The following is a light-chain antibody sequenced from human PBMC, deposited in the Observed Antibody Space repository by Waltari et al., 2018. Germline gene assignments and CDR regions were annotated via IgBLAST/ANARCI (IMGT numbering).Light chain of an antibody. CDR2: LNSDGSH. Sequence: QLVLTQSPSASASLGASVKLTCTLSSGHSSYAIAWHQQQPEKGTRYLMKLNSDGSHNKGDGIPDRFSCSGSGAERYLTISGRRSEDEADYYCQPWGDGTVVFGGGTKLTVL. J-gene: IGLJ2*01. CDR1: SGHSSYA. CDR3: QPWGDGTVV. V-gene: IGLV4-69*01.